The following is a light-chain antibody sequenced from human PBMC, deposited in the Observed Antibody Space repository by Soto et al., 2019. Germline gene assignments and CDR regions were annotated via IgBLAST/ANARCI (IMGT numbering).Light chain of an antibody. J-gene: IGLJ3*02. Sequence: QSALTQPASVSGSPGQSITISCTGTSSDVGGYNYVSWYQQHPGKAPKLIIYEVTNRPSGVSSRFSGSKSGDTASLTISGLQAEDEADYCCSSYTRSSRPVFGVGTKVTVL. V-gene: IGLV2-14*01. CDR3: SSYTRSSRPV. CDR1: SSDVGGYNY. CDR2: EVT.